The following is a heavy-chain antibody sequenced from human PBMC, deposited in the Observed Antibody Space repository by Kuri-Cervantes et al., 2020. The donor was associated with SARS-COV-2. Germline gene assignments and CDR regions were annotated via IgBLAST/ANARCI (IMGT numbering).Heavy chain of an antibody. D-gene: IGHD5-24*01. CDR3: GKEGGHNEIDY. CDR2: VRGKANNYAT. CDR1: GFLFSASA. J-gene: IGHJ4*02. V-gene: IGHV3-73*01. Sequence: GESLKISCEVSGFLFSASAIHWVRQGSGKGLEWVGRVRGKANNYATAYAASVKGRFTISRDDSKNMAYLQMNSLRAEDTAVYYCGKEGGHNEIDYWGQGTLVTVSS.